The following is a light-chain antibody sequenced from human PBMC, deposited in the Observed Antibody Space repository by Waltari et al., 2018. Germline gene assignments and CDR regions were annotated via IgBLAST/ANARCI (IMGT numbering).Light chain of an antibody. CDR2: GTS. V-gene: IGKV3-20*01. Sequence: EIVLTQSPGTLSLSPGARATLSCRASQSVTTISLTWYKQKPVQAPRLLIYGTSSRATGIPDRFSGSGSGTDFTLTISRLQPEDFAIYYCQQYDGIVVTFGGGTKVEI. CDR3: QQYDGIVVT. CDR1: QSVTTIS. J-gene: IGKJ4*01.